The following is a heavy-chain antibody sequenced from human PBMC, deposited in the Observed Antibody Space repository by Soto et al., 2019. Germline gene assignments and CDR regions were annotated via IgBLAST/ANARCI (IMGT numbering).Heavy chain of an antibody. CDR2: ISHSGST. D-gene: IGHD1-20*01. CDR1: GGSFSGCY. Sequence: PSETLSLTCAVYGGSFSGCYWSWIRQPPGKGLEWIGEISHSGSTNYNPSLKSRVTISVDTSKNQFSLKLSSVTAADTAVYYCARGRYNWNYWGQGTLVTVSS. V-gene: IGHV4-34*01. J-gene: IGHJ4*02. CDR3: ARGRYNWNY.